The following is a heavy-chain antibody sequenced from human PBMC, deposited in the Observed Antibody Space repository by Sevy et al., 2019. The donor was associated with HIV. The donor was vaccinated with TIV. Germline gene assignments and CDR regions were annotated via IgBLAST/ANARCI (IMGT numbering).Heavy chain of an antibody. CDR3: ARVSGGSSGWYGLVDY. CDR2: INHSGST. CDR1: GGSFSGYY. Sequence: SETLSLTCAVYGGSFSGYYWSWIRQPPGKGVEWIGEINHSGSTKYNPSLKSRVTLSVDTSKNQFSLKLSSATAADTAVYYCARVSGGSSGWYGLVDYWGQGTLVTVSS. D-gene: IGHD6-19*01. J-gene: IGHJ4*02. V-gene: IGHV4-34*01.